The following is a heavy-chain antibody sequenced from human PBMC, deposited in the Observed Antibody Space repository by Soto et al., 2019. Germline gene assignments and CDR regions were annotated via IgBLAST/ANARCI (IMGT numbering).Heavy chain of an antibody. D-gene: IGHD3-9*01. CDR2: ISGSGGST. Sequence: PGGSLRLSCAASGFTFSSYAMSWVRQAPGKGLEWVSAISGSGGSTYYADSVKGRFTISRDNSKNTLYLQMNSLRAEDTAVYYCATKTSGRYDILTGYPPDAFDIWGQGTMVTVSS. CDR3: ATKTSGRYDILTGYPPDAFDI. V-gene: IGHV3-23*01. J-gene: IGHJ3*02. CDR1: GFTFSSYA.